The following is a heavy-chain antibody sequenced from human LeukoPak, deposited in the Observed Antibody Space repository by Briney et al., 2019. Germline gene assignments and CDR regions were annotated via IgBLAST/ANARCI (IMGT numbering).Heavy chain of an antibody. J-gene: IGHJ4*02. V-gene: IGHV3-23*01. D-gene: IGHD3-22*01. Sequence: PGGSLRLSCAASGFTFSDYYMTWIRQAPGKGLEWVSSISDRGGSTYYAYSVKGRFTISRDNSKHTLYLQMNSLRAEDTAVYYCAKERAYYDSSGYYPDYWGQGTLVTVSS. CDR2: ISDRGGST. CDR1: GFTFSDYY. CDR3: AKERAYYDSSGYYPDY.